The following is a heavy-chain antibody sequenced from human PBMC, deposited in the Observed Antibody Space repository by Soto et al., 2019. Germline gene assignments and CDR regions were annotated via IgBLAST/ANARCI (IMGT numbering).Heavy chain of an antibody. CDR3: ARTKAVPNTLRPRYFFDY. CDR1: GGSVSNKTYY. CDR2: VYYSGTT. V-gene: IGHV4-61*01. J-gene: IGHJ4*02. D-gene: IGHD2-15*01. Sequence: SETLSLTCSVSGGSVSNKTYYWSWIRQPPGKRLEWIGYVYYSGTTNYNPSLKSRVTISVDLSKNQFSLRLSSVTTADTALYYCARTKAVPNTLRPRYFFDYWGQGTLVTVSS.